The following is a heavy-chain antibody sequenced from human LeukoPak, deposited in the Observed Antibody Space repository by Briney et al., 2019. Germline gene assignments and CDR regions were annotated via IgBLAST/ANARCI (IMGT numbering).Heavy chain of an antibody. V-gene: IGHV3-48*03. CDR2: ISRSGSTI. J-gene: IGHJ4*02. CDR1: GFTFSSYE. Sequence: GGSLRLSCAASGFTFSSYEMNWVRQAPGKGLEWVSYISRSGSTIFSADSVKGRFTTSRDNAKNSLFLQMNSLRAEDTAVYYCARVSTGSEYFDYWGQGTLVTVSS. CDR3: ARVSTGSEYFDY.